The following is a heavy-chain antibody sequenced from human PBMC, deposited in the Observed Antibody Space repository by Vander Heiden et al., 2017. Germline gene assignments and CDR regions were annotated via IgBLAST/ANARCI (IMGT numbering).Heavy chain of an antibody. J-gene: IGHJ5*02. D-gene: IGHD6-19*01. CDR3: ARGRRLAGKGDWFDP. CDR1: GFTFSGYS. Sequence: QVQVVESGGGVDQPGRSLSPPCAASGFTFSGYSMHWVRQAPGKGLEWVALISYDGSNKNYADSVKGRFTISRDNSKNTLYLQMNSLRVEDTAVYYCARGRRLAGKGDWFDPWGQGTLVTVSS. V-gene: IGHV3-30-3*01. CDR2: ISYDGSNK.